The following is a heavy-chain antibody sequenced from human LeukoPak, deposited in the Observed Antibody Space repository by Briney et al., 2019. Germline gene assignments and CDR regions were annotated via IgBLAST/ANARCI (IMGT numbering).Heavy chain of an antibody. J-gene: IGHJ4*02. CDR1: GGTFSSYA. V-gene: IGHV1-69*13. CDR2: IIPIFGTA. Sequence: SVKVACKASGGTFSSYAISWVRQAPGQGLEWMGGIIPIFGTANYAQKFQGRVTITADESTSTAYMELSSLRSEDTAVYYCASPNDYGDYYPPDYWGQGTLVTVSS. D-gene: IGHD4-17*01. CDR3: ASPNDYGDYYPPDY.